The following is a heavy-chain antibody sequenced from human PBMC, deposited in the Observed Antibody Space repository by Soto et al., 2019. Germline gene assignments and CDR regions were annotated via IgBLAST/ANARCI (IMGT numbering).Heavy chain of an antibody. J-gene: IGHJ6*01. Sequence: QVQLVQSGAEVKKPGSSVKVSCKTSGGTFRTSAISWVRQAPGQGLEWMGGIMHVFPTADYAQKFQGRVIITADESTSTAYMELSSLRSEDTAVYYCARDKDRQQLGGNYYYIMDVWGQGTTVTVSS. CDR2: IMHVFPTA. D-gene: IGHD3-3*02. CDR1: GGTFRTSA. CDR3: ARDKDRQQLGGNYYYIMDV. V-gene: IGHV1-69*12.